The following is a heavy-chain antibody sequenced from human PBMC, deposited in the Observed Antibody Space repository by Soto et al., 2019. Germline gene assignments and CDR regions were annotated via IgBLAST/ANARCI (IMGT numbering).Heavy chain of an antibody. D-gene: IGHD3-9*01. CDR1: GFTFSTYN. Sequence: EVQVVESGGGLVKPGGSLRLSCAVSGFTFSTYNMNWVRQAPGKGLQLVSSISSSSSYIYYADSVKGRFTISRDNAKNSLYLQMNSLRVEDTAVYYCSRYYDSLTGYNYWGQGTLVIVSS. V-gene: IGHV3-21*01. J-gene: IGHJ4*02. CDR2: ISSSSSYI. CDR3: SRYYDSLTGYNY.